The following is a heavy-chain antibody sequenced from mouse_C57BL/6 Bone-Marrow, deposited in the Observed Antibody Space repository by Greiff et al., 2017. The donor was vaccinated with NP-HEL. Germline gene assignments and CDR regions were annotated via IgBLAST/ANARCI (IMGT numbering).Heavy chain of an antibody. CDR1: GYTFTSYW. V-gene: IGHV1-59*01. J-gene: IGHJ3*01. CDR3: TRVSTMVERFAY. D-gene: IGHD2-2*01. Sequence: QVQLQQPGAELVRPGTSVKFSCKASGYTFTSYWMHWVKQRPGQGLEWIGVIDPSDSYTKYNQKFKGKATLTVDTSSSTAYMQLSSLTSGDSAVYHCTRVSTMVERFAYWGQGTLVTVSA. CDR2: IDPSDSYT.